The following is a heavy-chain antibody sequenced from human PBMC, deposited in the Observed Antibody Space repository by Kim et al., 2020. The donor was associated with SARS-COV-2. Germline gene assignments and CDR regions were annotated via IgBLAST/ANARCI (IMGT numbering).Heavy chain of an antibody. V-gene: IGHV4-59*08. J-gene: IGHJ4*02. CDR1: GIPVSGLY. Sequence: SETLSLTCIVTGIPVSGLYWSWIRQSPGKTLEWLGYIYYNGNTDYNPSLKSRITMSVDTSKNQFSLELRSVTAADTAVYYCANAAADAFDFWGQGTLVT. D-gene: IGHD6-25*01. CDR2: IYYNGNT. CDR3: ANAAADAFDF.